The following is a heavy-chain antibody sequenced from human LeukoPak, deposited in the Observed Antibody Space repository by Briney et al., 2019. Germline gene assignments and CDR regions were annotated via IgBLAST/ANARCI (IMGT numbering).Heavy chain of an antibody. Sequence: ASVKVSYKASGGTFSSYAISWVRQAPGQGLEWMGRIIPILGIANYAQKFQGRVTITADKSTSTAYMELSSLRSEDTAVYYCARGSIAARPGGDYWGQGTLVTVSS. CDR3: ARGSIAARPGGDY. D-gene: IGHD6-6*01. CDR2: IIPILGIA. J-gene: IGHJ4*02. V-gene: IGHV1-69*04. CDR1: GGTFSSYA.